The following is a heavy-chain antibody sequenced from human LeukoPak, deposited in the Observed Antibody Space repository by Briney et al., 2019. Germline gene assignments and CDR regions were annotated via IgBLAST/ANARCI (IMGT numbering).Heavy chain of an antibody. CDR2: IIPIFGTA. Sequence: GSSVKVSCKASGGTFSSYAISWVRQAPGQGLEWMGGIIPIFGTANYAQKFQGRVTITTDESTSTAYMELSSLRSEDTAVYYCARAYDSSGYHLGYYYMDVRGKGTTVTVSS. CDR1: GGTFSSYA. J-gene: IGHJ6*03. D-gene: IGHD3-22*01. CDR3: ARAYDSSGYHLGYYYMDV. V-gene: IGHV1-69*05.